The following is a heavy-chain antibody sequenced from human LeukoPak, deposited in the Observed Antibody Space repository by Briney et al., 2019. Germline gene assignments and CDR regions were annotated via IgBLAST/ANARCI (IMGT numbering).Heavy chain of an antibody. CDR3: ASSLRALNY. CDR1: GFTISNNY. CDR2: IYSGYTT. V-gene: IGHV3-66*01. D-gene: IGHD4-17*01. Sequence: GGSLRLSCAASGFTISNNYMSWVRQAPGKGLEWVSIIYSGYTTYYAASVKGRFTVSRHNSKNTVYLQMNSLRAEDTAMYYCASSLRALNYWGQGTLVTVSS. J-gene: IGHJ4*02.